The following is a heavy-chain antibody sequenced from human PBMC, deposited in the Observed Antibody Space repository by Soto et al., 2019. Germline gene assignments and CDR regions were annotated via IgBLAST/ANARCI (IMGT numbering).Heavy chain of an antibody. CDR2: IIPIFGTE. CDR1: RVAFSKFI. J-gene: IGHJ6*02. V-gene: IGHV1-69*01. Sequence: QAPLEHSGGEVTKPGSSVKVSCKASRVAFSKFIVTWVRQAPGLGLEWVGGIIPIFGTENSAQKFQGRVTITADESTSTSYMEVNNLRSEDTAVYYCAKVRYSSPMGYYYGMDVWGQGTTVTVSS. D-gene: IGHD6-19*01. CDR3: AKVRYSSPMGYYYGMDV.